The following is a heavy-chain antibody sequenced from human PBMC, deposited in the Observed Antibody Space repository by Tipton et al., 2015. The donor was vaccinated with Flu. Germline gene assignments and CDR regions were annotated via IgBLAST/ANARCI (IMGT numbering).Heavy chain of an antibody. Sequence: TLSLTCNVSGGSISSHYWNWIRQPPGKGLEWIVYIYSSGSTNYNPSLKSRVTVSADTSKKQFSLKLTSVTAADTAVYYCASKVANWGVWEPLDYWGHGTLVTVSS. CDR3: ASKVANWGVWEPLDY. CDR2: IYSSGST. D-gene: IGHD7-27*01. CDR1: GGSISSHY. V-gene: IGHV4-59*11. J-gene: IGHJ4*01.